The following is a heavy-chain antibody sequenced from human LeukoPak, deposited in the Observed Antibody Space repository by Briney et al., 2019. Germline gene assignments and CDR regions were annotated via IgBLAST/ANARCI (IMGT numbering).Heavy chain of an antibody. CDR1: GFAFSNTR. D-gene: IGHD3-9*01. CDR3: ARDPPSATDYYKYFDY. J-gene: IGHJ4*02. CDR2: IWYDGSNK. V-gene: IGHV3-33*08. Sequence: PGGSLRLSCAASGFAFSNTRMSWVRQAPGKGLGWVAHIWYDGSNKFYADSVKGRFTISRDNSKDTLYLQMNSLRADDTAVYYCARDPPSATDYYKYFDYWGQGTLVTVSS.